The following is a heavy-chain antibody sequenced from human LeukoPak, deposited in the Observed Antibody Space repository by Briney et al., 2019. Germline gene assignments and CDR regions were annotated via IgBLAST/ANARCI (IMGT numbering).Heavy chain of an antibody. CDR1: SGSISSTSYY. D-gene: IGHD6-13*01. CDR2: IIYSGNT. J-gene: IGHJ4*02. Sequence: WETLSLTCTASSGSISSTSYYWGWIRQPPGRGLEWIGGIIYSGNTYYNPSLKSRVTISVDTTKNQFSLKLTSVTVADTAVYFCVRHFHGSGYVVDLRGQGTLVTVSS. V-gene: IGHV4-39*01. CDR3: VRHFHGSGYVVDL.